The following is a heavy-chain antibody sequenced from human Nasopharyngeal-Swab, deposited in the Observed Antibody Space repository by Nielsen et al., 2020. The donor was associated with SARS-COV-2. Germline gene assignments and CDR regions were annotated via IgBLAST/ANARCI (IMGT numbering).Heavy chain of an antibody. D-gene: IGHD3-22*01. CDR1: GGSISSGGYY. V-gene: IGHV4-31*03. CDR2: IYYSGST. J-gene: IGHJ3*02. Sequence: SETLSLTCTVSGGSISSGGYYWSWIRQHPGKGLEWIGYIYYSGSTYYNPSLKSRVTISVDTSKNQFSLKLSSVTAADTAVYYCARAAITIIVVVSAFDIWGQGTMVTVSS. CDR3: ARAAITIIVVVSAFDI.